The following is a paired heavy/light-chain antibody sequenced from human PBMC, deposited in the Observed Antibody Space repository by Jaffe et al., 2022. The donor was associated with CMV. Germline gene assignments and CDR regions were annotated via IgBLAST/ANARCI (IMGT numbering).Heavy chain of an antibody. J-gene: IGHJ3*02. Sequence: QMQPQQWGARMLKPSETLSLTCDLSGASVAGYFWSWLRQPPGKGLEWIGEINYSGTTNYNPPLSNRVTISVDRSMRQFSLSLTSATAADTAVYYCSRSKLGRRSFDIWGQVTMVIVSS. D-gene: IGHD7-27*01. CDR1: GASVAGYF. CDR3: SRSKLGRRSFDI. CDR2: INYSGTT. V-gene: IGHV4-34*01.
Light chain of an antibody. V-gene: IGKV1-33*01. CDR2: AAS. CDR3: QQYGDFPPT. CDR1: HDIAHF. J-gene: IGKJ3*01. Sequence: DIQMTQSPSSLSASVGDSVTITCQASHDIAHFLNWYQHKPGKAPNLLIYAASSLQVGVPSRFSGGGSGTDFSFIIDNFQPEDAATYYCQQYGDFPPTFGPGTKIDIK.